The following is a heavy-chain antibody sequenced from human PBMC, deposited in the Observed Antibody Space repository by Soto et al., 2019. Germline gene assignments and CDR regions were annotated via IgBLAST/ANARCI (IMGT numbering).Heavy chain of an antibody. D-gene: IGHD3-10*01. J-gene: IGHJ5*02. Sequence: QVQLQESGPGLVKPSQTLSLTCTVSGGSISSGGYYWSRIRQHPGKGLEWIGYIYYSGSSYYNPSLKIRVTISVDTSKNQFSLKLSSVTAAETAVYYCERTGAYYYGSGSYHWFDPWGQGTLVPVSS. CDR3: ERTGAYYYGSGSYHWFDP. CDR2: IYYSGSS. V-gene: IGHV4-31*03. CDR1: GGSISSGGYY.